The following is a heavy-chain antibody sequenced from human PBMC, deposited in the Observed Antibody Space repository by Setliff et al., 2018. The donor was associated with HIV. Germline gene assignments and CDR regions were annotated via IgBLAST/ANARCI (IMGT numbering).Heavy chain of an antibody. V-gene: IGHV4-4*07. CDR2: VYSSGST. Sequence: PSETLSLTCSVSGGSISSYYWSWIRQPAGKGLEWIGRVYSSGSTNYNPPLKSRLTISVDTSKRQFSLNLSSVTAADTAVYFCARGIGLRPFDAWGQGTLVTVSS. J-gene: IGHJ4*02. D-gene: IGHD4-17*01. CDR3: ARGIGLRPFDA. CDR1: GGSISSYY.